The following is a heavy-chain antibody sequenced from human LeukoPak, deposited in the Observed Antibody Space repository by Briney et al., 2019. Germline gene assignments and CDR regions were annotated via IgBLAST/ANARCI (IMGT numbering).Heavy chain of an antibody. CDR2: INAGNGNT. Sequence: ASVKVSCKASGYTFTSYAMHWVRQAPGQRLEWMGWINAGNGNTKYSQKFQGRVTITRDTSASTAYMELSSLGSEDTAVYYCARESTVTTYGYWGQGTLVTVSS. CDR3: ARESTVTTYGY. D-gene: IGHD4-17*01. CDR1: GYTFTSYA. J-gene: IGHJ4*02. V-gene: IGHV1-3*01.